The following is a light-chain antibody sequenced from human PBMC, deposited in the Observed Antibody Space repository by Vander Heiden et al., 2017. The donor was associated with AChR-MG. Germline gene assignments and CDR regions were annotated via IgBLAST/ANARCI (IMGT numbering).Light chain of an antibody. CDR1: HSVLAF. V-gene: IGKV3-11*01. Sequence: EIVLTQSPATLSLSPGERATLSCRASHSVLAFLAWYQHNPGQPPRLLISGASNRATGIPARFRGSGSGTDFTLTISTLEPEDFAVYYCQQRYNWPRTFGQVTRVEI. J-gene: IGKJ1*01. CDR3: QQRYNWPRT. CDR2: GAS.